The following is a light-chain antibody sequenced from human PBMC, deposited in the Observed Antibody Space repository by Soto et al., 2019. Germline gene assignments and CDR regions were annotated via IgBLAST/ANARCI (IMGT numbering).Light chain of an antibody. CDR3: SSYTSSSTLSV. V-gene: IGLV2-14*01. J-gene: IGLJ1*01. CDR1: SSDVGSYTY. Sequence: QSALTQPAAVSGSPRQSITISCTGASSDVGSYTYVSWYQQHPGKAPKLMIYEVNNRPSGVSNRFSGSKSGNTASLTISGLQAEDEAVYYCSSYTSSSTLSVFGPGTKVTVL. CDR2: EVN.